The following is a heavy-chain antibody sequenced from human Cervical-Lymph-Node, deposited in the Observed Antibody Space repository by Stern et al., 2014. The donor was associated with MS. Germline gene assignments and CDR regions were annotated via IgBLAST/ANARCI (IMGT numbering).Heavy chain of an antibody. Sequence: VQLVESGPGLVKPSETLSLTCAVSGASIGSGSYYWSWIRHLPGKGLEWIGHIYYGGTSYYNPFLQSRVTISVDPSQNHFSLKLTSVTAADTAKYFCARGPLEGVGWTTYYYGMDVWGQGTTVAVSS. D-gene: IGHD3-3*01. J-gene: IGHJ6*02. CDR2: IYYGGTS. CDR1: GASIGSGSYY. V-gene: IGHV4-31*11. CDR3: ARGPLEGVGWTTYYYGMDV.